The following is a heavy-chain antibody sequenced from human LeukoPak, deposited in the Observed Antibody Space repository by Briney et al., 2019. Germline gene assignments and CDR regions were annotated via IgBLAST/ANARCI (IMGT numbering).Heavy chain of an antibody. CDR3: ARDLYSSTSCYSY. V-gene: IGHV3-21*01. Sequence: GGSLRLSCAASGFTFSSHSMNWVRQAPGKGLEWVSSISPSGNYIYYADSVEGRFTISRDNAKNSLYLQMNSLRAEDTAVYYCARDLYSSTSCYSYWGQGTLVTVSS. CDR2: ISPSGNYI. D-gene: IGHD2-2*01. J-gene: IGHJ4*02. CDR1: GFTFSSHS.